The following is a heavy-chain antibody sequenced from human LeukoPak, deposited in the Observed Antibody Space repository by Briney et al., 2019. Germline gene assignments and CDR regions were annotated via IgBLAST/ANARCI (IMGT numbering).Heavy chain of an antibody. CDR1: GGSISSYY. CDR2: IYTSGST. J-gene: IGHJ4*02. D-gene: IGHD3-10*01. Sequence: SETLSLTCTVSGGSISSYYWSWIRQPAGKGLEWIGRIYTSGSTNYNPSLKSRVTMSVDTSKNQFSLKLSSVTAADTAVYYCARDGPATMVRDSPLDYWGQGTLVTVSS. V-gene: IGHV4-4*07. CDR3: ARDGPATMVRDSPLDY.